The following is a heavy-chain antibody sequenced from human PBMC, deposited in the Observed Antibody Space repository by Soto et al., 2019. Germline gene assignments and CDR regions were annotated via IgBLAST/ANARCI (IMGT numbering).Heavy chain of an antibody. Sequence: VASVKVSCKASGYTFGNNDISWVRQATGQGLEWMGWMNPNSGNTGYAQKFQGRVSMTRNTSITTAYLELSSLRSDDTAIYYCARMATSGTLNWFDPWGQGTLVTAPQ. CDR3: ARMATSGTLNWFDP. CDR2: MNPNSGNT. J-gene: IGHJ5*02. V-gene: IGHV1-8*01. CDR1: GYTFGNND.